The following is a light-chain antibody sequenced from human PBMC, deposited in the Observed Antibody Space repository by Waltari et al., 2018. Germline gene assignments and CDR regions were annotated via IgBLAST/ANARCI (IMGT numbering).Light chain of an antibody. V-gene: IGLV1-47*01. CDR3: AIWDDGVI. CDR2: RNK. J-gene: IGLJ2*01. Sequence: QSVLNQPPSVSGTPGQTVTISCSGSNSNIANTYVYWYQQLPGMAPKLLIYRNKQRPSGVPDRFSGSKSGTSASLASSGLRSEDEAHYSCAIWDDGVIFGGGTKLTVL. CDR1: NSNIANTY.